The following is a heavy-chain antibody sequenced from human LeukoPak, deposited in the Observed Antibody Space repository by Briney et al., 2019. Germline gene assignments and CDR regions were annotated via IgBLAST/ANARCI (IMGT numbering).Heavy chain of an antibody. CDR3: TRGGARAYYYGMDV. J-gene: IGHJ6*02. CDR1: GGSISSYY. D-gene: IGHD6-25*01. CDR2: IYYSGST. Sequence: SETLSLTCTVSGGSISSYYWSWIRQPPGKGLEWIGYIYYSGSTNYNPSLKSRVTISVDTSKNQFSLKLSSVTAADTAVYCCTRGGARAYYYGMDVWGQGTTVTVSS. V-gene: IGHV4-59*01.